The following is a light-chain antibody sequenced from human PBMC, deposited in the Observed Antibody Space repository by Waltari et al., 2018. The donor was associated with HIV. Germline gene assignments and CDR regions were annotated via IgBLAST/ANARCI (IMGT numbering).Light chain of an antibody. CDR3: SSYAGGNTWV. CDR1: SSDVGGYDD. V-gene: IGLV2-8*01. Sequence: QSALAQPPSGSGSPGQSVIISCTGTSSDVGGYDDVSWYQQYPGKAPKFLIYEVIRRPSGVADRFHGSKSGNTASLTVSGLQVEDEADYYCSSYAGGNTWVFGGGTKLTVL. CDR2: EVI. J-gene: IGLJ3*02.